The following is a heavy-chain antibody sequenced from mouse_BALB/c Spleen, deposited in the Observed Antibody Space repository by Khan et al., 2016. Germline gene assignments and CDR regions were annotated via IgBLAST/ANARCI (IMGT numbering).Heavy chain of an antibody. J-gene: IGHJ2*01. Sequence: EVQLQESGPGLVKPSQSLSLTCTVTGYSITSGYGWNWIRQFPGNKLEWMGYISYSGSTNYNPSLKSRISITRDTFKNQFFLQLNSVTTEDTATHYCARTARIKYWGQGTTLTVSS. D-gene: IGHD1-2*01. CDR1: GYSITSGYG. V-gene: IGHV3-2*02. CDR2: ISYSGST. CDR3: ARTARIKY.